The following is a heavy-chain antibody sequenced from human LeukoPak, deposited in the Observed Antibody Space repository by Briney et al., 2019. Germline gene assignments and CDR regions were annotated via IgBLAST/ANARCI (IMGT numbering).Heavy chain of an antibody. Sequence: KPSETLSLTCAVYGGSFSGYYWSWIRQPPGKGLEWIGESNHSGSTNYKPSLKSRVTISVDTSKNQFSLKLSSVTAADTAVYYCARGWARDGYNRGGWFDPWGQGTLVTVSS. CDR2: SNHSGST. D-gene: IGHD5-24*01. J-gene: IGHJ5*02. CDR3: ARGWARDGYNRGGWFDP. CDR1: GGSFSGYY. V-gene: IGHV4-34*01.